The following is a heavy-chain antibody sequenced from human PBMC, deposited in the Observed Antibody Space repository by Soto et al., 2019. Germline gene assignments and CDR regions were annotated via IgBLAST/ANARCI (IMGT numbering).Heavy chain of an antibody. CDR1: GFTFSSYA. V-gene: IGHV3-23*01. CDR2: ISGSGGST. CDR3: AKGGELLWFGESIFDY. J-gene: IGHJ4*02. Sequence: EVQLLESGGGLVQPGGSLRLSCAASGFTFSSYAMSWVRQAPGQGLEWVSAISGSGGSTYYADSVKGRFTISRDNSKNTLYLQMNSLRAEDTAVYYCAKGGELLWFGESIFDYWGQGTLVTVSS. D-gene: IGHD3-10*01.